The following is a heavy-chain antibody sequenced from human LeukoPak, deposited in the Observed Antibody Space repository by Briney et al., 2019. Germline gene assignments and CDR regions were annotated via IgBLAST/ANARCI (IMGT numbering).Heavy chain of an antibody. CDR2: MNPNSGNT. J-gene: IGHJ4*02. V-gene: IGHV1-8*01. CDR1: GYTFTHYD. Sequence: ASVKVSCKASGYTFTHYDISWVRQATGQGLEWMGWMNPNSGNTDFAQKFQGRVTMTRNISITTAYMELSALRSEDTVVYYCARGRGYDFWSNYYYFDYWGQGILVTVSS. CDR3: ARGRGYDFWSNYYYFDY. D-gene: IGHD3-3*01.